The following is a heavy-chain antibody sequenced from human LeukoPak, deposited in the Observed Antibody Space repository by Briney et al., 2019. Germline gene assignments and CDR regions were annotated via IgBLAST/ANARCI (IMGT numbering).Heavy chain of an antibody. CDR2: IYHSGST. CDR3: AREWGSGSYYNWYNFDF. D-gene: IGHD3-10*01. V-gene: IGHV4-38-2*02. CDR1: GYSISSGYY. Sequence: SETLSLTCGVSGYSISSGYYWGWIRQPPGKALEWIGSIYHSGSTSYNASLKSRVTISVDTSKNQFSLKLTSVTAADTAVYYCAREWGSGSYYNWYNFDFWGQGTLVTVSS. J-gene: IGHJ4*02.